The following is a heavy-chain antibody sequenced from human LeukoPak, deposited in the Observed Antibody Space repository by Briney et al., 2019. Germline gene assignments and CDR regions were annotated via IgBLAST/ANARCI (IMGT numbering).Heavy chain of an antibody. V-gene: IGHV4-4*09. CDR3: ARHKGGRYSESYLDY. Sequence: SETLSLTCTVSGGSISHYFWSWIRQPPGKGLEWIGHVYTDGSTDYNPSLKNRVTMSVDTSKNQFSLKLNSVTAADTAVYCCARHKGGRYSESYLDYWGQATPVTVSS. CDR2: VYTDGST. J-gene: IGHJ4*02. CDR1: GGSISHYF. D-gene: IGHD1-26*01.